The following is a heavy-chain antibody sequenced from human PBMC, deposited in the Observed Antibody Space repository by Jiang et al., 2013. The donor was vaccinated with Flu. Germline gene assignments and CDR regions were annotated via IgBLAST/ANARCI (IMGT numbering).Heavy chain of an antibody. CDR2: IYYSGST. V-gene: IGHV4-39*01. CDR3: ARHLDWGSRIDY. Sequence: LLKPSETLSLTCTVSGGSISSSRYYWGWIRQPPGKGLEWIGSIYYSGSTYYNPSLKSRVTISVDTSKNQFSLKLSSVTAADTAVYYCARHLDWGSRIDYWGQGTLVTVSS. D-gene: IGHD7-27*01. J-gene: IGHJ4*02. CDR1: GGSISSSRYY.